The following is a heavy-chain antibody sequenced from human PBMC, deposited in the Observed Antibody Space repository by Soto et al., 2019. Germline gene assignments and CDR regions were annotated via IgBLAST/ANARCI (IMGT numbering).Heavy chain of an antibody. Sequence: QVHLVQSGVEVKKPGASVKVSCKASGYSFITYGISWVRQAPGQGLEWMGWISGLNGNTNYAQNLQGRVTMTTDTYTSTAYMELSSLGFDDTAMYYCARDLFGEDGAGYFDYWGQGTLVTVSS. J-gene: IGHJ4*02. D-gene: IGHD3-10*01. CDR2: ISGLNGNT. CDR1: GYSFITYG. CDR3: ARDLFGEDGAGYFDY. V-gene: IGHV1-18*01.